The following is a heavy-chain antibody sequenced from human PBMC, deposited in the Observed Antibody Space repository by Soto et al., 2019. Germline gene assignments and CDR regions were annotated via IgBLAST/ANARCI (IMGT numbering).Heavy chain of an antibody. D-gene: IGHD6-19*01. Sequence: PSETLSLTCTVSGGSISSSSYYWGWIRQPPGKGLEWIGSIYYSGSTYYNPSLKSRVTISVDTSKNQFSLKLSSVTAADTAVYYCVRRLHPYRSAWGPVGYWGQGTLVTVSS. J-gene: IGHJ4*02. CDR2: IYYSGST. CDR1: GGSISSSSYY. CDR3: VRRLHPYRSAWGPVGY. V-gene: IGHV4-39*01.